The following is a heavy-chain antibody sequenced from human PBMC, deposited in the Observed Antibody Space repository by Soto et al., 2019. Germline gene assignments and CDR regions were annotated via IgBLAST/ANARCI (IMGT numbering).Heavy chain of an antibody. CDR3: ARDFAVVPAATTNDYGMDV. CDR1: GFTFSSYS. Sequence: PGGCLRLSCSTSGFTFSSYSMNWVRQAPGKGLEWVAVIWYDGSNKYYADSVKGRFTISRDNSKNTLYLQMNSLRAEDTAVYYCARDFAVVPAATTNDYGMDVWGQGTTVTVSS. V-gene: IGHV3-33*01. J-gene: IGHJ6*02. CDR2: IWYDGSNK. D-gene: IGHD2-2*01.